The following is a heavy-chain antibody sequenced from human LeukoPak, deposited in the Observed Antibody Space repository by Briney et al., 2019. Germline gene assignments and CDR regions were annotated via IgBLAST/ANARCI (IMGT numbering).Heavy chain of an antibody. CDR2: INHSGST. J-gene: IGHJ5*02. Sequence: SETPSLTCAVYGGSFSGYYWSWIRQPPGKGLEWIGEINHSGSTNYNPSLKSRVTISVDTSKNQFSLKLSSVTAADTAVYYCARGLIAAATNVRWFDPWGQGTLVTVSS. V-gene: IGHV4-34*01. CDR1: GGSFSGYY. CDR3: ARGLIAAATNVRWFDP. D-gene: IGHD6-13*01.